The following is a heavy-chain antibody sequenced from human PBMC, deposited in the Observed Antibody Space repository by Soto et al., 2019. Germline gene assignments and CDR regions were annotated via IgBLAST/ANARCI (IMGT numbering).Heavy chain of an antibody. CDR3: AHRLHGSGSYLFDY. J-gene: IGHJ4*02. Sequence: QITLKESGPTLVKPTQTLTLTCTFSGFSLSTSGVGVGWIRQPPGKALEWLALIYWDDDKRYSPSLKSRLTITKHTYKNQVVLTMTNMDPVDTATYFCAHRLHGSGSYLFDYWGQGTLVTVSS. CDR1: GFSLSTSGVG. CDR2: IYWDDDK. V-gene: IGHV2-5*02. D-gene: IGHD3-10*01.